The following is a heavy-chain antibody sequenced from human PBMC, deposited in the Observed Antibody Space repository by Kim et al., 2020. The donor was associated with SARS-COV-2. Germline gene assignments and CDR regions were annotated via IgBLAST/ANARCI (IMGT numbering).Heavy chain of an antibody. Sequence: GGSLRLSCAASGFTFSSYSMNWVRQAPGKGLEWVSYISSSSSTIYYADSVKGRFTISRDNAKNSLYLQMNSLRDEDTAVYYCARDFRWRILFETRDYFDYWGQGTLGTVSS. CDR1: GFTFSSYS. CDR2: ISSSSSTI. D-gene: IGHD2-15*01. CDR3: ARDFRWRILFETRDYFDY. J-gene: IGHJ4*02. V-gene: IGHV3-48*02.